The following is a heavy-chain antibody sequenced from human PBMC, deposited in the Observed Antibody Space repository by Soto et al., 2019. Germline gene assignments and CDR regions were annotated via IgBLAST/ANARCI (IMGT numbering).Heavy chain of an antibody. V-gene: IGHV1-2*04. CDR3: ARIYSPLVISPYYYGMDV. Sequence: ASVKVSCKASGYTFTGYYMHWVRQAPGQGLEWMGWINPNSGGTNYAQKFQGWVTMTRDTSISTAYMELSRLRSDDTAVYYCARIYSPLVISPYYYGMDVWGQGTTVTVSS. CDR2: INPNSGGT. CDR1: GYTFTGYY. J-gene: IGHJ6*02. D-gene: IGHD3-10*01.